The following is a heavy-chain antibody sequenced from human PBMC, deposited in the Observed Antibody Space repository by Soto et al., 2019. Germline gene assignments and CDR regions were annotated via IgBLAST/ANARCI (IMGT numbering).Heavy chain of an antibody. CDR2: IHYSGST. J-gene: IGHJ6*02. CDR1: GDSISSGDYY. V-gene: IGHV4-30-4*01. D-gene: IGHD2-2*01. Sequence: QVQLQESGPGLVKPSQTLSLTCTVSGDSISSGDYYWSWIRQPPGKGLEWIGYIHYSGSTYYNPSLKSRVTISVDTSKNQFSRKLSSVTAADTAVYYCARDIVLVPFFFGYYGMDVWGQGTTVTVSS. CDR3: ARDIVLVPFFFGYYGMDV.